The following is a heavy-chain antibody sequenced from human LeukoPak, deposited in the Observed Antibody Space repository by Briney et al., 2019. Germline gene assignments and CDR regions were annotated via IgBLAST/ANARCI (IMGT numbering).Heavy chain of an antibody. CDR2: IYPRGST. D-gene: IGHD7-27*01. V-gene: IGHV4-30-2*01. CDR3: ARFSPRAMGNYLDF. Sequence: SETLSLTCAVSGGPISSGSYSWSWIRQPPGKGLEWIGYIYPRGSTYYNPSLKSRVILSLDKSANQFSLNLSSVTAADTAVYYCARFSPRAMGNYLDFWGQGTLVTVSS. CDR1: GGPISSGSYS. J-gene: IGHJ4*02.